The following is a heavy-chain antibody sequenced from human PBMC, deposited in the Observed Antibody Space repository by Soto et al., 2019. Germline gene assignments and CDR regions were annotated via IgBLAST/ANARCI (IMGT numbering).Heavy chain of an antibody. D-gene: IGHD3-10*01. Sequence: GGSLRLSCAASGFTFSSYAMHWVRQAPGKGLEWVAVISYDGSNKYYADSVKGRFTISRDNSKNTLYLQMNSLRAEDTAVYYCARPWRFGESFDAFDIWGQGTMVTVSS. CDR3: ARPWRFGESFDAFDI. V-gene: IGHV3-30-3*01. CDR1: GFTFSSYA. J-gene: IGHJ3*02. CDR2: ISYDGSNK.